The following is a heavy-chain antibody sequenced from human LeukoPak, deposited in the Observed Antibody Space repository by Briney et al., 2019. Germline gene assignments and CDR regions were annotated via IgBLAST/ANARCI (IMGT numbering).Heavy chain of an antibody. D-gene: IGHD3-10*01. J-gene: IGHJ4*02. CDR2: INPNSGGT. Sequence: ASVKVSCKASGYTFTSYGISWVRQAPGQGLEWMGWINPNSGGTNYAQKFQGRVTMTRDTSISTAYMELSRLRSDDTAVYYCARGYYYGSGSYFVNWGQGTLVTVSS. CDR1: GYTFTSYG. V-gene: IGHV1-2*02. CDR3: ARGYYYGSGSYFVN.